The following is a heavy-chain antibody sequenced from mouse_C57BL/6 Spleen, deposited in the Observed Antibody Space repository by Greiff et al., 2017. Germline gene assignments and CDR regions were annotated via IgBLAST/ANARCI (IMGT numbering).Heavy chain of an antibody. V-gene: IGHV1-7*01. J-gene: IGHJ4*01. CDR3: ARSSAVCAIDY. D-gene: IGHD6-1*01. CDR1: GYTFTSYW. Sequence: QVQLKQSGAELAKPGASVKLSCKASGYTFTSYWMQWVKQRPGQGLEWIGYINPSSGYTKSNQKFKDKATLTADKSSSTAYMQLSRLTYEDTADYYCARSSAVCAIDYWGTGTSVTVSS. CDR2: INPSSGYT.